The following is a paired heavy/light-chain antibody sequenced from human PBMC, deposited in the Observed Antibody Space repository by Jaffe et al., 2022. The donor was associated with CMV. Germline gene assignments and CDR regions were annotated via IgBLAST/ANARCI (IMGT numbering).Heavy chain of an antibody. Sequence: QVQLVESGGGLVKPGGSLRLSCAASGFTFSDYYMSWIRQAPGKGLEWVSYISSSGSTIYYADSVKGRFTISRDNAKNSLYLQMNSLRAEDTAVYYCASLSGYYYGMDVWGQGTTVTVSS. CDR3: ASLSGYYYGMDV. CDR2: ISSSGSTI. CDR1: GFTFSDYY. J-gene: IGHJ6*02. V-gene: IGHV3-11*01.
Light chain of an antibody. V-gene: IGLV2-14*03. CDR1: SSDVGGYNY. CDR2: DVS. J-gene: IGLJ2*01. CDR3: SSYTSSSTLHVV. Sequence: QSALTQPASVSGSPGQSITISCTGTSSDVGGYNYVSWYQQHPGKAPKLMIYDVSNRPSGVSNRFSGSKSGNTASLTISGLQAEDEADYYCSSYTSSSTLHVVFGGGTKLTVL.